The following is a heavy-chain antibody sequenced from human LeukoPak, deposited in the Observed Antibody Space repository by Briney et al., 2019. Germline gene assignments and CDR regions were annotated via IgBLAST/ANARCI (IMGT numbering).Heavy chain of an antibody. CDR3: ARDGYRRSYWYYGMDV. CDR2: INVGNGNT. D-gene: IGHD5-18*01. J-gene: IGHJ6*02. V-gene: IGHV1-3*01. CDR1: GYTFTTYT. Sequence: GASVKVSCKASGYTFTTYTIHWVRQAPGQGLEWMAWINVGNGNTKYSQKFQGRVSITRDTSASTAYMELSTLRSEDTALYYCARDGYRRSYWYYGMDVWGLGTTAIVSS.